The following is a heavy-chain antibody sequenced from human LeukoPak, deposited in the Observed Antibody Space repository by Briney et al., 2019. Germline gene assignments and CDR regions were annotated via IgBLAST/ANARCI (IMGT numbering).Heavy chain of an antibody. D-gene: IGHD2-2*01. CDR3: ARSAGYQLLEGYYYYMDV. J-gene: IGHJ6*03. CDR1: GGSISSGSYY. V-gene: IGHV4-61*02. Sequence: PSETLSLTCTVSGGSISSGSYYWSWIRQPAGKGLEWIGRIYTSGSTNYNPSLKSRVTISVDTSKNQFSLKLSSVTAADTAVYYCARSAGYQLLEGYYYYMDVWGKGTTVTVSS. CDR2: IYTSGST.